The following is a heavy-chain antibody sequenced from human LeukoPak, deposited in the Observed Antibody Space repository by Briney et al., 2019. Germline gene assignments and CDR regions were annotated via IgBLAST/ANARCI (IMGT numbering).Heavy chain of an antibody. Sequence: GESLQISCKASGYSFSSYWIAWVRQMPGKGLEWMGIIYPGDSDTRYSPSFQGQVTISVDKSISTAYLQWSSLKASDNAMYYCARHYSSRFDPWGQGTLVTVSS. CDR1: GYSFSSYW. V-gene: IGHV5-51*01. D-gene: IGHD3-22*01. CDR2: IYPGDSDT. CDR3: ARHYSSRFDP. J-gene: IGHJ5*02.